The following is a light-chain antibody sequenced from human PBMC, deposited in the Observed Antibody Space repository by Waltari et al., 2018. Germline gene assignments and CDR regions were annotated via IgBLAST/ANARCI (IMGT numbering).Light chain of an antibody. V-gene: IGLV2-11*01. CDR1: SSDVGDYNY. CDR3: CSYAGSYVV. J-gene: IGLJ2*01. Sequence: HSALTQPRSVSGSPGQSVTISCTGTSSDVGDYNYVSWYQQPPVKAPKLMLYAVTKRPSGVPDRVSGSKSGNTASLTICGLQAEDEAHYDCCSYAGSYVVFGGGTILTVL. CDR2: AVT.